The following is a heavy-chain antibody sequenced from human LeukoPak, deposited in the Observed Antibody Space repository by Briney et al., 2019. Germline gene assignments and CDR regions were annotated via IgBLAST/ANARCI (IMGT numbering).Heavy chain of an antibody. CDR3: TKGRGI. V-gene: IGHV4-4*02. Sequence: PSETLSLTCTVSGDSISSHKWWWCWVRQPPGKGLEWIGEISHSGSTSYSPSLKSRVTISVDTSKNQFSLKLTSVTAADTAVYYCTKGRGIWGQGTLVTVSS. D-gene: IGHD3-10*01. CDR2: ISHSGST. CDR1: GDSISSHKW. J-gene: IGHJ4*02.